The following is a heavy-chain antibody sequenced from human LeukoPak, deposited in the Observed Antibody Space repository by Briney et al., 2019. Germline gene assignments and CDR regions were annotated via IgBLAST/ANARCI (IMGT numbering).Heavy chain of an antibody. Sequence: GRSLRLSCAASGFTFSSYGMHWVRQAPGKGLEWVAVIWYDGSNKYYADSVKGRFTISRDNSKNTLYLQMNSLRAEDTTVYYCARGSSSWYFRGGDYWGQGTLVTVSS. CDR3: ARGSSSWYFRGGDY. D-gene: IGHD6-13*01. CDR1: GFTFSSYG. V-gene: IGHV3-33*01. J-gene: IGHJ4*02. CDR2: IWYDGSNK.